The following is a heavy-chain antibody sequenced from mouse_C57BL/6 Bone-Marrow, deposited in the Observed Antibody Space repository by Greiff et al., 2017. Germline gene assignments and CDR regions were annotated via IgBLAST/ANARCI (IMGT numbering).Heavy chain of an antibody. CDR3: ARSAPPLLSSYAMDY. CDR1: GYTFTSYG. D-gene: IGHD2-10*01. CDR2: IYPRSGNT. J-gene: IGHJ4*01. Sequence: VQLQESGAELARPGASVKLSCKASGYTFTSYGISWVKQRTGQGLEWIGEIYPRSGNTYYNEKFKGKATLTADKFSSTAYMELRSLTSEDSAVYFCARSAPPLLSSYAMDYWGQGTSVTVSS. V-gene: IGHV1-81*01.